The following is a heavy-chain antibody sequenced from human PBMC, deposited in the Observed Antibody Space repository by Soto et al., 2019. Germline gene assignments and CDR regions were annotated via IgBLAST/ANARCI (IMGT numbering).Heavy chain of an antibody. CDR3: ARCMTTISPGGDYYYGMDV. CDR2: IYYSGST. V-gene: IGHV4-31*03. D-gene: IGHD4-4*01. J-gene: IGHJ6*02. Sequence: PSETLSLTCTVSVGSITSGGYFWSWIRQHPGKGLEWIGCIYYSGSTYYNPSLKSRVTISVDTSKNQFSLKLNSVTAADTAVYYCARCMTTISPGGDYYYGMDVWGQGTTVTVSS. CDR1: VGSITSGGYF.